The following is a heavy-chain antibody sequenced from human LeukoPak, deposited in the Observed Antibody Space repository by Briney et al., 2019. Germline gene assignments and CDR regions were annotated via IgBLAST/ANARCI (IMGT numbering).Heavy chain of an antibody. CDR3: ARAEDCSSTSCSHGYYGMDV. V-gene: IGHV3-66*01. D-gene: IGHD2-2*01. CDR2: IHSGGST. Sequence: GGSLRLSCAASGFTVGTKYMSWVRQAPGQGLEWVSVIHSGGSTYYADSVKGRFTISRDNSKSTLYLQMNSLRAEDTAVYYCARAEDCSSTSCSHGYYGMDVWGQGTTVTVSS. J-gene: IGHJ6*02. CDR1: GFTVGTKY.